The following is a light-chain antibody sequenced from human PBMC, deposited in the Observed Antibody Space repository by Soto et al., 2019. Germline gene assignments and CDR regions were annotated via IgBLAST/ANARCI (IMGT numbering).Light chain of an antibody. CDR1: SSNIGSNT. J-gene: IGLJ3*02. CDR3: AAWDDSLNWV. Sequence: QSVLTQPPSASGTPGQRVTISCSGSSSNIGSNTVNWYQQLPGTAPKHLIFSNNQRPSGVPDRFSGSKSGTSASLAISGLQPEDEADYYCAAWDDSLNWVFGGGTKLTVL. V-gene: IGLV1-44*01. CDR2: SNN.